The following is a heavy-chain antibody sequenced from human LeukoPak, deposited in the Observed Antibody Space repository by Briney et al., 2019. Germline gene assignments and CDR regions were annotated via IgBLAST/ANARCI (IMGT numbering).Heavy chain of an antibody. Sequence: TSETLSLTCTVSGGAVNSYYWSWIRQTPGKGLEWIGYISHSGNTDYAPSLKSRVTISVDTSKNQFSLKLSSVTAADTAVYYCACLTTADAFDIWGQGTMVTVSS. CDR2: ISHSGNT. CDR3: ACLTTADAFDI. CDR1: GGAVNSYY. J-gene: IGHJ3*02. V-gene: IGHV4-59*02. D-gene: IGHD3-22*01.